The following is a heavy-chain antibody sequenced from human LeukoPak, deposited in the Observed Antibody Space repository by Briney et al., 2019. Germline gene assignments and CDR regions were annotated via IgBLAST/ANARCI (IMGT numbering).Heavy chain of an antibody. CDR1: GFTFSSYS. D-gene: IGHD3-3*01. Sequence: PGGSLRLSCAASGFTFSSYSMNWVRQAPGKGLEWVSSISSSSSYIYYADSVKGRFTIPRDNAKNTLYLQMNSLRAEDTAVYYCAREEVTYYDFWSGYSYFDYWGQGTLVTVSS. CDR3: AREEVTYYDFWSGYSYFDY. V-gene: IGHV3-21*01. CDR2: ISSSSSYI. J-gene: IGHJ4*02.